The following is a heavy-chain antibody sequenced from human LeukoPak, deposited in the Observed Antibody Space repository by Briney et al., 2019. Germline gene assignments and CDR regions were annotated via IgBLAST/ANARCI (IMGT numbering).Heavy chain of an antibody. CDR3: AILHCSSTSCYTNWFDP. J-gene: IGHJ5*02. CDR1: GGSISSSSYY. Sequence: PSETLSLTCTVSGGSISSSSYYWGWIRQPPGKGLEWIGSIYYSGSTYYNPSLKSRVTISVDTSKNQFSLKLSSVTAADTAVYYCAILHCSSTSCYTNWFDPWGQGTLVTVSS. V-gene: IGHV4-39*07. D-gene: IGHD2-2*02. CDR2: IYYSGST.